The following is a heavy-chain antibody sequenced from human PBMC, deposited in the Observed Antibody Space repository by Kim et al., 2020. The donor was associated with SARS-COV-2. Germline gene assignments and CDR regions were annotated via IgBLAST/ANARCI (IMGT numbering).Heavy chain of an antibody. V-gene: IGHV4-61*01. J-gene: IGHJ4*02. CDR3: ARDALYCRSTSCTFDY. CDR2: VHYRGTT. Sequence: SETLSLTCTVSGGSVSSGSYYWNWIRQPPGKGLEWIGYVHYRGTTNYNPSLKSRVTISLDTSKNQFSLKLSSVIAADTAVYYCARDALYCRSTSCTFDYWGQGTLVTVSS. D-gene: IGHD2-2*01. CDR1: GGSVSSGSYY.